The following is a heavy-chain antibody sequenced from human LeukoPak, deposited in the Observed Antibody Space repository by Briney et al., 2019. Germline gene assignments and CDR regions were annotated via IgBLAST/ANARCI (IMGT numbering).Heavy chain of an antibody. J-gene: IGHJ5*02. CDR1: GGSISSSSYY. D-gene: IGHD5-24*01. CDR3: ARQPIGRWLQPTGWFAP. Sequence: SETLSLTCTVSGGSISSSSYYWGWIRQPPGKGLEWIGSIYYSGSTYYNPSLKSRVTISVDTSKNQFSLKLSSVTAADTAVYYCARQPIGRWLQPTGWFAPWGQGTLVTVSS. CDR2: IYYSGST. V-gene: IGHV4-39*01.